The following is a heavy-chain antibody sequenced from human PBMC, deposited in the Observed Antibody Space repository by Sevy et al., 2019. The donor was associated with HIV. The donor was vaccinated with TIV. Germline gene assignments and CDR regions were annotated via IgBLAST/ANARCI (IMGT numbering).Heavy chain of an antibody. J-gene: IGHJ5*02. CDR1: GFTFSDYY. CDR3: ARVLGMRSYGKRPHWFDP. D-gene: IGHD5-18*01. Sequence: GGSLRLSCAASGFTFSDYYMSWIRQAPGKGLEWVSYISSSGSTIYYADSVKGRFTISRDNAKNSLYLQMNSLRAEDTALYYWARVLGMRSYGKRPHWFDPWGQRTLVTVSS. CDR2: ISSSGSTI. V-gene: IGHV3-11*01.